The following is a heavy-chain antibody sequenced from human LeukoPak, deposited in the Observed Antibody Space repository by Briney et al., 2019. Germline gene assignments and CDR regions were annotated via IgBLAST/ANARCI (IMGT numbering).Heavy chain of an antibody. D-gene: IGHD2-15*01. CDR3: ASSDVVVVAATSSYFDY. CDR2: INHSGST. V-gene: IGHV4-34*01. Sequence: SETLSLTCAVYGGSFSGYYWSWIRQPPGKGLEWIGEINHSGSTNYNPSLKSRVTISVDTSKNQFSLKLSSVTAADTAVYYCASSDVVVVAATSSYFDYWGQGPRVTVPS. CDR1: GGSFSGYY. J-gene: IGHJ4*02.